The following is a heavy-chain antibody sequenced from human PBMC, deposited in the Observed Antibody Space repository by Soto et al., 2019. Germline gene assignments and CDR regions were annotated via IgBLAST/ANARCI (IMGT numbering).Heavy chain of an antibody. CDR3: ARHAGVARDEYCSGGSCYSDY. CDR1: GYSFTSYW. J-gene: IGHJ4*02. D-gene: IGHD2-15*01. Sequence: GESLKISCKGSGYSFTSYWIGWVRQMPGKGLEWMGIIYPGDSDTRYSPSFQGQVTISADKSISTAYLQWSSLKASDTAMYYCARHAGVARDEYCSGGSCYSDYWGQGTLVTVSS. CDR2: IYPGDSDT. V-gene: IGHV5-51*01.